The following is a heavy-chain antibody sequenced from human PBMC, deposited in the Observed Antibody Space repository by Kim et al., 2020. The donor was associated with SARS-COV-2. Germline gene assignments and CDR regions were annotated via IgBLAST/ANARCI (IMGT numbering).Heavy chain of an antibody. D-gene: IGHD2-2*02. J-gene: IGHJ6*02. CDR2: ISSNSSYI. CDR3: ARDYLVSAIAYGMEV. CDR1: GFTFSSFS. V-gene: IGHV3-21*01. Sequence: GGSLRLSCAASGFTFSSFSMNWVRQAPGKGLEWVSSISSNSSYIYYADSVKGRFTISRDNAKNKLYLQMNSLRAEDTAVYYCARDYLVSAIAYGMEVWGEGATVTVSS.